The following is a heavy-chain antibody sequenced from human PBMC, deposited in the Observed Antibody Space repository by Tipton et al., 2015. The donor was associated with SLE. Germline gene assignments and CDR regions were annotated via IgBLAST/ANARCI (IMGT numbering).Heavy chain of an antibody. CDR3: ARRGSSWHFDL. D-gene: IGHD6-13*01. J-gene: IGHJ2*01. CDR1: GGSISSGGYY. V-gene: IGHV4-31*03. Sequence: TLSLTCTVSGGSISSGGYYWSWIRQHPGKGLEWIGYIYYNGITYYNPSLKSRVTISVDTSKNQFSLKLSSVTAADTAVYYCARRGSSWHFDLWGRGTLVTVSS. CDR2: IYYNGIT.